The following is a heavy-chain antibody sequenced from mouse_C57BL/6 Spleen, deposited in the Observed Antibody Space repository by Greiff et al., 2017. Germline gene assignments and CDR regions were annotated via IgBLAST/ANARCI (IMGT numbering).Heavy chain of an antibody. CDR1: GFTFSSYT. CDR2: ISGGGGNT. D-gene: IGHD1-1*01. CDR3: ARHDYYGSSYLYYFDY. J-gene: IGHJ2*01. V-gene: IGHV5-9*01. Sequence: EVHLVESGGGLVKPGGSLKLSCAASGFTFSSYTMSWVRQTPEKRLEWVATISGGGGNTYYPDSVKGRFTISRDNAKNTLYLQMSSLRSEDTALYYCARHDYYGSSYLYYFDYWGQGTTLTVSS.